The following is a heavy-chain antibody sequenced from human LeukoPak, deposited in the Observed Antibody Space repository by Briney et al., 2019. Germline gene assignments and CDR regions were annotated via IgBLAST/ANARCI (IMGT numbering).Heavy chain of an antibody. J-gene: IGHJ4*02. V-gene: IGHV3-9*03. CDR2: ISWNSGST. Sequence: GRSLRLSCAASVFTFDVYATHGVRQAPGRGLVWVSGISWNSGSTGYADSVKGRFTISRDNAKNSPYLQMNSLRAEDMALYYCAKALGGGFRFPVDYWGQGTLVTVSS. CDR3: AKALGGGFRFPVDY. CDR1: VFTFDVYA. D-gene: IGHD3-16*01.